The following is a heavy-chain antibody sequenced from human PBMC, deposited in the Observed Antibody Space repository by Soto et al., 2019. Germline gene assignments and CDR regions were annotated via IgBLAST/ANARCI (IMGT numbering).Heavy chain of an antibody. D-gene: IGHD2-15*01. Sequence: ASVKVSCKASGYTFTSYAMHWVRQAPGQRLEWMGWINAGNGNTKYSQKFQGRVTITRDTSASTAYMELSSLRSEDTAVYYCARTYCSGGSCRNWFDPWGQGTLVTVSS. V-gene: IGHV1-3*01. CDR1: GYTFTSYA. J-gene: IGHJ5*02. CDR2: INAGNGNT. CDR3: ARTYCSGGSCRNWFDP.